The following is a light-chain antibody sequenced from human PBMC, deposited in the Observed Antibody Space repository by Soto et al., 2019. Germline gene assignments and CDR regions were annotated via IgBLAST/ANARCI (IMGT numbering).Light chain of an antibody. CDR1: QSVSIN. V-gene: IGKV3-15*01. J-gene: IGKJ5*01. CDR3: QQYNNWPPAIT. Sequence: ERVMTQSPATLSLSPCEIATLSCSSIQSVSINLAWYQHKPVQAPRLLMYGASTRAFGIPARFSGSGSGTEFTLTISSLQSEDFALYYCQQYNNWPPAITFGQGTRLEIK. CDR2: GAS.